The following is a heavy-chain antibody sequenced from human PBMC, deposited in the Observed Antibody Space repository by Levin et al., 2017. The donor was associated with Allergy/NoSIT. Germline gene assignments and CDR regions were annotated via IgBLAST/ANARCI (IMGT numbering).Heavy chain of an antibody. CDR3: ARRRVGGYFDL. V-gene: IGHV4-31*03. D-gene: IGHD1-26*01. J-gene: IGHJ2*01. CDR2: IYYSGST. Sequence: SETLSLTCTVSGGSISSGGYYWSWIRQHPGKGLEWIGYIYYSGSTYYNPSLKSRVTISVDTSKNQFSLKLSSVTAADTAVYYCARRRVGGYFDLWGRGTLVTVSS. CDR1: GGSISSGGYY.